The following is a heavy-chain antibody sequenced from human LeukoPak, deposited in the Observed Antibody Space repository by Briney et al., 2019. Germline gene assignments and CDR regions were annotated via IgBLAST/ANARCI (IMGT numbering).Heavy chain of an antibody. Sequence: GASVKVSCKASGYTFTSYGISWVRQAPGQGLEWMGRIIPILGIANYAQKFQGRVTITADKSTSTAYMELSSLRSEDTAVYYCARVGSGSYYFDYWGQGTLVTVSS. CDR3: ARVGSGSYYFDY. J-gene: IGHJ4*02. D-gene: IGHD1-26*01. CDR1: GYTFTSYG. V-gene: IGHV1-69*04. CDR2: IIPILGIA.